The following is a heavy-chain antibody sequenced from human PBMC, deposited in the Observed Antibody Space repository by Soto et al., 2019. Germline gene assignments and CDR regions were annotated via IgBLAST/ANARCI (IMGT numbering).Heavy chain of an antibody. CDR2: IYYSGST. J-gene: IGHJ6*04. CDR1: GGSISSYY. Sequence: SETLSLTCTVSGGSISSYYWSWIRQPPGKGLEWIGYIYYSGSTNYNPSLKSRVTISVDTSKNQFSLKLSSVTAADTAVYYCATLRFLEGMDVWGKGTTVTVSS. CDR3: ATLRFLEGMDV. V-gene: IGHV4-59*01. D-gene: IGHD3-3*01.